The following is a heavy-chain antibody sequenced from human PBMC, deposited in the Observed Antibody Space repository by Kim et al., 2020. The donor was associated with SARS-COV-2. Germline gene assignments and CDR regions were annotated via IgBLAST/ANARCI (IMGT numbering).Heavy chain of an antibody. Sequence: GGSLRLSCSASGFTFSSYAMHWVGQAPGKGLECVSAISSNGGSTYYADTVKGRITISRDNSKNTLYLQMSSLRAEDTAVYYCVKGVGTTGTLFAYWGQGTLATV. J-gene: IGHJ4*02. CDR3: VKGVGTTGTLFAY. CDR1: GFTFSSYA. V-gene: IGHV3-64D*09. D-gene: IGHD1-1*01. CDR2: ISSNGGST.